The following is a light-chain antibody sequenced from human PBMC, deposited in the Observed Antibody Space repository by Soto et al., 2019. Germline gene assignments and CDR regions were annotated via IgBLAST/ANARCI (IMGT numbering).Light chain of an antibody. CDR1: QSTSSW. V-gene: IGKV1-5*01. J-gene: IGKJ1*01. CDR2: DAS. CDR3: QQYSISSGT. Sequence: DIQMTQSPSTLSVSVGDRVTITCRASQSTSSWLAWYQQKPGKAPKLLIYDASNLESGVPSRFSGSGSGTEFILTISSLQPDDFATYYCQQYSISSGTLGQGTKVDIK.